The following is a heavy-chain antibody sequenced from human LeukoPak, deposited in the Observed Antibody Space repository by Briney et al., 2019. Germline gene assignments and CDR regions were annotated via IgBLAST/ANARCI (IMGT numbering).Heavy chain of an antibody. CDR3: ARVYSLGGTGAFDY. J-gene: IGHJ4*02. Sequence: SETLSLTCTVSGGSISSYYWSWIRQPAGKGLEWIGRIYTSGSTNYNPSLKSRVTMSVDTSKNQFSLKLSSVTAADTAVYYCARVYSLGGTGAFDYWGQGTLVTVSS. D-gene: IGHD3-10*01. V-gene: IGHV4-4*07. CDR2: IYTSGST. CDR1: GGSISSYY.